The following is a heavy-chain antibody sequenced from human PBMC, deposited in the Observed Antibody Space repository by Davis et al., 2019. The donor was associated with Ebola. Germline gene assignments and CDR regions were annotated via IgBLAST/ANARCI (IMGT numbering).Heavy chain of an antibody. CDR1: GFRFDSYV. V-gene: IGHV3-23*01. CDR3: AKEGGRWGFPN. Sequence: GESLKISCSASGFRFDSYVMNWVRQAPGKGLEWISAISGWGGTTYYADSVNGRFTISRDNSKNTVYLQMNSLGVGDTAVYFWAKEGGRWGFPNWGQGALVTVSS. D-gene: IGHD2-21*01. CDR2: ISGWGGTT. J-gene: IGHJ4*02.